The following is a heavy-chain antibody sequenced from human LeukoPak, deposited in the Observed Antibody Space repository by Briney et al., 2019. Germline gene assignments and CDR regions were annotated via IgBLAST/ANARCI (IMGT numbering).Heavy chain of an antibody. J-gene: IGHJ4*02. CDR2: IIPIFGTA. V-gene: IGHV1-69*05. D-gene: IGHD3-22*01. CDR3: ARDLYYDSSGYLGWSPFDY. Sequence: ASVKVSRKASGGTFSSYAISWVRQAPGQGLEWMGRIIPIFGTANYAQKFQGRVTITTDESTSTAYMELSGLRSEDTAVYYCARDLYYDSSGYLGWSPFDYWGQGTLVTVSS. CDR1: GGTFSSYA.